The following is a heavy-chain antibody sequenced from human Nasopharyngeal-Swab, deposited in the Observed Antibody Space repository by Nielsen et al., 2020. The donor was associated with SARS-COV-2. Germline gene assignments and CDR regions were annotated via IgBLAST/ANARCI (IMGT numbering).Heavy chain of an antibody. J-gene: IGHJ4*02. V-gene: IGHV3-7*01. CDR2: IKQDESEK. CDR3: ARHYDSSGYYLTYFDY. Sequence: GESLKISCAVSGFTFSNYWMSWVRQAPGKGLEWVANIKQDESEKSYVDSVKGRFTISSDNPKNSLSLQMSSLRDEDTAVYYCARHYDSSGYYLTYFDYWGQGTLVTVSS. CDR1: GFTFSNYW. D-gene: IGHD3-22*01.